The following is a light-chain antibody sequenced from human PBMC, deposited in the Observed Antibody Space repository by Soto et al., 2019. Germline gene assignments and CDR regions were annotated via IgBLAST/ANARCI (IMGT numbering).Light chain of an antibody. Sequence: EIVLTQSPSTLSLSPVATATFPCRASQSVGSNLAWYQQKPGQAPRLLIYAASTRATGIPARFSGSGSGTEFTLTISSLQSEDFAVYYCQQYNNWSFGQGTRLEIK. CDR1: QSVGSN. V-gene: IGKV3-15*01. CDR3: QQYNNWS. CDR2: AAS. J-gene: IGKJ5*01.